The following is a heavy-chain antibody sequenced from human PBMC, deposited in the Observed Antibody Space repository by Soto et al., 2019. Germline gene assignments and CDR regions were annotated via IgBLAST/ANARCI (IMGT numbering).Heavy chain of an antibody. CDR1: GFTFSSYG. CDR3: AKDSGCVNNACAYDP. CDR2: ISRGSDYI. V-gene: IGHV3-21*01. Sequence: GGSLRLSCAASGFTFSSYGMTFSSYAMSWVRQAPGKGLEWVSSISRGSDYIFYADSVKGRFTISRDNARNSLYLQMSSLRAEDTAVYYCAKDSGCVNNACAYDPWGQGTPVTVSS. D-gene: IGHD1-20*01. J-gene: IGHJ5*02.